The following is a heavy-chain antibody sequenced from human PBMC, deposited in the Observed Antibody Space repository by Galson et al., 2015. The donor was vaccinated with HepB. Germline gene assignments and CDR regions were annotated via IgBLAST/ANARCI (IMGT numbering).Heavy chain of an antibody. CDR1: GYTLTELS. CDR3: ATVLRVCSGGSCYGGYFDY. J-gene: IGHJ4*02. CDR2: FDPEDGET. D-gene: IGHD2-15*01. V-gene: IGHV1-24*01. Sequence: SVKVSCKVSGYTLTELSMHWVRQAPGKGLEWMGGFDPEDGETIYAQKFQGRVTMTEDTSTDTAYMELSSLRSEDTAVYYCATVLRVCSGGSCYGGYFDYWGQGTLVTVSS.